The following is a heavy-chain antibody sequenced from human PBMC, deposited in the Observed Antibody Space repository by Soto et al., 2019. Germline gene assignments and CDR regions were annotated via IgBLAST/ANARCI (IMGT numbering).Heavy chain of an antibody. CDR2: VNHNGRN. Sequence: SGAPSPPFAVYCGSFRGYFWEWIPHTPGKGLEWIGKVNHNGRNNYNPSLKSRVTISLDMSKNQISLKLTSVTAAGTAVYYCARGGSSDWQVAFDFWGQGTMVTVSS. J-gene: IGHJ3*01. D-gene: IGHD6-19*01. CDR3: ARGGSSDWQVAFDF. CDR1: CGSFRGYF. V-gene: IGHV4-34*01.